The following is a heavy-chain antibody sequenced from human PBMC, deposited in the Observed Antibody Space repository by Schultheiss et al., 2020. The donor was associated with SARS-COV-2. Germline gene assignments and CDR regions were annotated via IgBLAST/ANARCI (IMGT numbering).Heavy chain of an antibody. V-gene: IGHV4-61*01. CDR2: IYYSGST. CDR1: GGSVSSGSYY. CDR3: ARAGSWFDP. D-gene: IGHD3-10*01. Sequence: SETLSLTCTVSGGSVSSGSYYWSWIRQPPGKGLEWIGYIYYSGSTNYNPSLKSRVTISVDTSKNQFSLKLSSVTAADTAVYYCARAGSWFDPWGQGTLVTVSS. J-gene: IGHJ5*02.